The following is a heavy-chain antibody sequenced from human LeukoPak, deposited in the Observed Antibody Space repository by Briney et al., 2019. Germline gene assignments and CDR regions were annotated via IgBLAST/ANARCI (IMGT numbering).Heavy chain of an antibody. V-gene: IGHV3-30*18. D-gene: IGHD4-17*01. CDR2: ISYDGSYK. CDR1: GFTFSSYV. CDR3: AKVGDYGDYPLDY. Sequence: PGGSLRLSCAASGFTFSSYVMSWVRQAPGKGLEWVAVISYDGSYKYYADSVKGRFTISRDNSKNTPYLQMNSLRAEDTAVYYWAKVGDYGDYPLDYWGKGTLVPVSS. J-gene: IGHJ4*02.